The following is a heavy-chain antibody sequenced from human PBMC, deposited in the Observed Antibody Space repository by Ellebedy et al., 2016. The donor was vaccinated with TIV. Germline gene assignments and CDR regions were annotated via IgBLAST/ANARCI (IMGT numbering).Heavy chain of an antibody. D-gene: IGHD3-22*01. CDR2: IGSRSEYK. Sequence: PGGSLRLSCAASGVTFSSYWMHCVRQAPGKGLEWLSAIGSRSEYKFYTDSVKGRFTIARDNSKNTLWLQMYSLRDEDTAVYYCAKGLFYDSSGPDDYWGQGTLVTVSS. CDR1: GVTFSSYW. J-gene: IGHJ4*02. CDR3: AKGLFYDSSGPDDY. V-gene: IGHV3-23*01.